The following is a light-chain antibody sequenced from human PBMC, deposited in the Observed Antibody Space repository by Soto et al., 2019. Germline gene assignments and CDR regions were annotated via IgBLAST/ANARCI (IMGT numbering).Light chain of an antibody. CDR2: GAS. Sequence: DIQMTQSPSSLSASVGDRVTITCRASQSISNYLNWYQQKPGKAPKLLIYGASSLQSGVPSRLSGSGSGTDFTLTISSLQPEDFATYYCEQSYSTRWTFGQGTKVEIK. V-gene: IGKV1-39*01. CDR1: QSISNY. CDR3: EQSYSTRWT. J-gene: IGKJ1*01.